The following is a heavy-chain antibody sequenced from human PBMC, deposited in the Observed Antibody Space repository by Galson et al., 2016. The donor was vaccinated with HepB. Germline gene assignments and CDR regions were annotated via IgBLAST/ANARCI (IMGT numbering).Heavy chain of an antibody. CDR2: IISTGLVT. CDR3: GRGVGGSYRRHWLDP. V-gene: IGHV3-21*01. D-gene: IGHD1-26*01. CDR1: GFTFSTQS. Sequence: SLRLSCAATGFTFSTQSMNWVRQAPGKGLEWVSSIISTGLVTSYADSVKGRFTISRDNAKNSVYLQMDSLRAEDTAVYFCGRGVGGSYRRHWLDPWGQGTLVTVSS. J-gene: IGHJ5*02.